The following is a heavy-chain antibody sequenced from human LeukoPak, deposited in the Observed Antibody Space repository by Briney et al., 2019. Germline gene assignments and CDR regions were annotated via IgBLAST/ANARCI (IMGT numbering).Heavy chain of an antibody. CDR2: IYYSGST. Sequence: SETLSLTCTVSGVSVSSGSYYWSWIRQPPGKGLEWIGYIYYSGSTNYNPSLKSRVTISVDTSKNQFSLKLSSVTAADTAVYYCARRSQLPLSWFDPWGQGTLVTVSS. V-gene: IGHV4-61*01. D-gene: IGHD2-2*01. CDR3: ARRSQLPLSWFDP. CDR1: GVSVSSGSYY. J-gene: IGHJ5*02.